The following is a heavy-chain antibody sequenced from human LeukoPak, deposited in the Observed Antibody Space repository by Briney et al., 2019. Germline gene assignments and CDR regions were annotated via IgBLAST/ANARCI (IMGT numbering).Heavy chain of an antibody. V-gene: IGHV4-59*01. CDR2: IYYSGST. Sequence: PSETLSLTCTVSGGSIRGYYWSWIRQPPGKGLEWIGYIYYSGSTDYNPSLKSRVTIAVDTSKNQFSLNLNSVTAADTAVYYCARFLSITLVRGGRYYYMDVWGKGTTLTVSS. J-gene: IGHJ6*03. CDR3: ARFLSITLVRGGRYYYMDV. D-gene: IGHD3-10*01. CDR1: GGSIRGYY.